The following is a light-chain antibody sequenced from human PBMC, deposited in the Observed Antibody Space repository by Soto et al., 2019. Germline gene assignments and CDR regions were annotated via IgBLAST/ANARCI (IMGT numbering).Light chain of an antibody. CDR3: QQYHRYST. CDR2: LAS. J-gene: IGKJ1*01. Sequence: DIQMTQSPSTVSASVGDRVSFTCRASQNIDNSLAWYQHKPGKAPKVLIYLASSLDSGVPARFSASGSGTEFTLTISSLQPDDFATYYCQQYHRYSTLGQGIRVEMK. CDR1: QNIDNS. V-gene: IGKV1-5*03.